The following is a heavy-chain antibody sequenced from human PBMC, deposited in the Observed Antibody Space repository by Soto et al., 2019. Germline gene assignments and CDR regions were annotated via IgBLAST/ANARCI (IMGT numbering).Heavy chain of an antibody. J-gene: IGHJ5*02. Sequence: SETLSLTCAVSSGSISSSNWWSWVRQPPGKGLEWIGEIYHSGSTNYNPSLKSRVTISVDKSKNQFSLKLSSVTAADTAVYYCARQGYCSSTSCYRWFDPWGQGTLVTVSS. V-gene: IGHV4-4*02. D-gene: IGHD2-2*01. CDR2: IYHSGST. CDR1: SGSISSSNW. CDR3: ARQGYCSSTSCYRWFDP.